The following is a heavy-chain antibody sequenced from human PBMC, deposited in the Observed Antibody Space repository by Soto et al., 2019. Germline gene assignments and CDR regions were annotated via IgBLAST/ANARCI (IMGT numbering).Heavy chain of an antibody. CDR3: ARVYGDYYFDY. D-gene: IGHD4-17*01. Sequence: SETLSLTCTVSGGSISSYYWSWIRQPPGKGLEWIGYIYYSGSTNYNPSLKSRVTISVDTSKNQFSLKLSSVTAADTAVYYCARVYGDYYFDYWGQGTLVTVSS. V-gene: IGHV4-59*12. J-gene: IGHJ4*02. CDR2: IYYSGST. CDR1: GGSISSYY.